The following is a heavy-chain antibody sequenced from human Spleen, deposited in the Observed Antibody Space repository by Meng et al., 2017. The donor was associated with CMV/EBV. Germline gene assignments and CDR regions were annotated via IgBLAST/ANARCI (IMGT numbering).Heavy chain of an antibody. Sequence: GESLKISCAASGFTFSSYAMHWVRQAPGKGLEWVAVISYDGSNKYYADSVKGRFTISRDNSKNTLYLQMNSLRAEDTAVYYCASRTAAGSIYYYYGMDVWGQGTTVTSP. CDR2: ISYDGSNK. CDR1: GFTFSSYA. J-gene: IGHJ6*02. CDR3: ASRTAAGSIYYYYGMDV. V-gene: IGHV3-30-3*01. D-gene: IGHD6-13*01.